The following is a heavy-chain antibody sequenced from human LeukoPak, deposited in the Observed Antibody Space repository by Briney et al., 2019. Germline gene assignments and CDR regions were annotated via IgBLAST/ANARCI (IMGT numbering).Heavy chain of an antibody. CDR3: ARGKEYVYYFDY. Sequence: KPSQTLSLTCTVSGDSTSSAPYYWSWIRQHPGKGLEWIGYIYYNGQTFYNPSLKSRVSISIDTSKNQFSLKLSSVTAADTAVYYCARGKEYVYYFDYWGQGTLVTVSS. CDR2: IYYNGQT. D-gene: IGHD2-2*01. J-gene: IGHJ4*02. CDR1: GDSTSSAPYY. V-gene: IGHV4-31*03.